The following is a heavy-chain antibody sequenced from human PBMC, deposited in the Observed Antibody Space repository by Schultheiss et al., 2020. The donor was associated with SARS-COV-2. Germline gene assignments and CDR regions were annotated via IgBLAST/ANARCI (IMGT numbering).Heavy chain of an antibody. J-gene: IGHJ4*02. CDR3: ARVGGRVYYDSSGYYPYYFDY. V-gene: IGHV3-21*01. CDR2: ISSSSSYI. Sequence: GGSLRLSCTASGFTFGDYAMSWVRQAPGKGLEWVSSISSSSSYIYYADSVKGRFTISRDNAKNSLYLQMNSLRAEDTAVYYCARVGGRVYYDSSGYYPYYFDYWGQGTLVTVSS. D-gene: IGHD3-22*01. CDR1: GFTFGDYA.